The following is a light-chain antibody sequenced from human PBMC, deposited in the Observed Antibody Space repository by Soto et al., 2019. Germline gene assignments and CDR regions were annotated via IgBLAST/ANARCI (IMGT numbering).Light chain of an antibody. CDR1: SSDVGGYNY. CDR3: SSYTSSSTPHVV. Sequence: QSALTQPASVSGSPGQTITISCTGTSSDVGGYNYVSWYQQHPGKAPKLMIYDVSNRPSGVSNRFSGSKSGNTASLTISGLQAEDEADYYCSSYTSSSTPHVVFGGGTQLTVL. J-gene: IGLJ2*01. CDR2: DVS. V-gene: IGLV2-14*01.